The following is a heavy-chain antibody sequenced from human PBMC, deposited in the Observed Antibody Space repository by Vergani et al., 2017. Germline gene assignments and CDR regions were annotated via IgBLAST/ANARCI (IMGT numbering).Heavy chain of an antibody. CDR2: IYPADSDT. J-gene: IGHJ4*02. Sequence: EVELVQSGPEMRKPGESLKISCKGSEYSFGNYWIGWVRQMPGKGLEWMGIIYPADSDTRYSPSFQGQVTISADKSISTAFPQWDSQKGSGAACYYCARHTTYTDSWGQGTLVTVSS. CDR1: EYSFGNYW. V-gene: IGHV5-51*01. CDR3: ARHTTYTDS. D-gene: IGHD1-1*01.